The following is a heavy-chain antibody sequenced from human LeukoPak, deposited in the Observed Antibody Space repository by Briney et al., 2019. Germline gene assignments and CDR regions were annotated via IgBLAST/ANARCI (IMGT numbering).Heavy chain of an antibody. CDR3: VRDLSDYYYHRNEAFDL. CDR1: GGSISMHY. D-gene: IGHD2-21*02. V-gene: IGHV4-4*07. CDR2: IYTSGST. J-gene: IGHJ3*01. Sequence: PAETLSLTRTVSGGSISMHYWSWIRQPAGNGLECIGLIYTSGSTNYNPSLKTRAPMSVDTSKTQFSLKLRAVTATDTACHNCVRDLSDYYYHRNEAFDLGQQGTMVTVS.